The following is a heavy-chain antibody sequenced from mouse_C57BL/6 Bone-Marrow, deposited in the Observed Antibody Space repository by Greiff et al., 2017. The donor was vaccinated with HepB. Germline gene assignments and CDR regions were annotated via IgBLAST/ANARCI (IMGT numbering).Heavy chain of an antibody. J-gene: IGHJ4*01. D-gene: IGHD2-4*01. CDR3: ARSFYYDYDEGAMDY. Sequence: QVQLQQSGPELVKPGASVKISCKASGYAFSSSWMNWVKQRPGKGLEWIGRIYPGDGDTNYNGKFKGKATLTADKSSSTAYMQLSSLTSEDSAVYFCARSFYYDYDEGAMDYWGQGTSVTVSS. CDR1: GYAFSSSW. CDR2: IYPGDGDT. V-gene: IGHV1-82*01.